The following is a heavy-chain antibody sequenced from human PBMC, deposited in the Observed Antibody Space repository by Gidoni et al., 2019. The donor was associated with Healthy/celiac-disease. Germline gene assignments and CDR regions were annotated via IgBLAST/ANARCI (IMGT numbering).Heavy chain of an antibody. CDR1: GGSISSSNW. J-gene: IGHJ6*02. CDR3: ARDPNSYTVTTRYYYYGMDV. D-gene: IGHD4-4*01. V-gene: IGHV4-4*02. CDR2: IYHSGST. Sequence: QVQLQESGPGLVKPSGTLSLTCAVSGGSISSSNWWSWVRQPPGKGLEWIGEIYHSGSTNYNPSLKSRVTISVDKSKNQFSLKLSSVTAADTAVYYCARDPNSYTVTTRYYYYGMDVWGQGTTVTVSS.